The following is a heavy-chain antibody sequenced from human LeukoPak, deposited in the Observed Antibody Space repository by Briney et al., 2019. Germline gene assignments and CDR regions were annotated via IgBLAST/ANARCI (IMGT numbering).Heavy chain of an antibody. D-gene: IGHD1-26*01. J-gene: IGHJ3*02. CDR2: ISYSGST. CDR3: AREERELLRDAFDI. Sequence: SETLSLTCTVSGGSISNYYWSWIRQPPGKGLEWIGYISYSGSTNNNPSLKSRATISVDTTKNQFSLKLSSVTAADTAVYYCAREERELLRDAFDIWGQGTMVTVSS. CDR1: GGSISNYY. V-gene: IGHV4-59*12.